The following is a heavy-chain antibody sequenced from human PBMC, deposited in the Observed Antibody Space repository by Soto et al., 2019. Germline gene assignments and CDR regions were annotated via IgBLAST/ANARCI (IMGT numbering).Heavy chain of an antibody. CDR3: ARETPVTTFDS. J-gene: IGHJ4*02. D-gene: IGHD4-17*01. CDR1: GYTFTSYG. V-gene: IGHV1-18*01. Sequence: QVQLVQSGAEVKKPGASVRVSCKASGYTFTSYGISWVRQAPGLGLEWMGWISAYSGNTNYAQKLQGRVTMTTDTSTSTAYMELRSLGSGDTAVYYCARETPVTTFDSWGQGTLVTVSS. CDR2: ISAYSGNT.